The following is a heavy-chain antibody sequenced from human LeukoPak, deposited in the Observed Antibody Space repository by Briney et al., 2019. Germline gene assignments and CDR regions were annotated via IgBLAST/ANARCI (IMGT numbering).Heavy chain of an antibody. CDR3: ARHRLGATRSFDI. CDR1: GGSFIGFH. J-gene: IGHJ3*02. Sequence: SETLSLTCAVYGGSFIGFHWNWIRQAPGKGLEWIGDINHSGSTNYNPSLTSRVTISVDPSKNQFSLNLSSVTAADTAVYYCARHRLGATRSFDIWGQGTMVTVSS. V-gene: IGHV4-34*01. D-gene: IGHD4/OR15-4a*01. CDR2: INHSGST.